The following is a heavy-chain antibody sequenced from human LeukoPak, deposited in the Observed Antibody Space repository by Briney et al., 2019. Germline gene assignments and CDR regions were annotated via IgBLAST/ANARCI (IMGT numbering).Heavy chain of an antibody. CDR1: GYTFSSYG. CDR2: ISVINNANT. V-gene: IGHV1-18*01. CDR3: SRELPFCGADCFSGVFDI. D-gene: IGHD2-21*02. J-gene: IGHJ3*02. Sequence: GASVKVSCKASGYTFSSYGINWVRQAPGQGLEWMGWISVINNANTRYAQNFQGRPTMTTDTSTTTAYMELRSLRSDDTAVYYCSRELPFCGADCFSGVFDIWGQGTMVTVS.